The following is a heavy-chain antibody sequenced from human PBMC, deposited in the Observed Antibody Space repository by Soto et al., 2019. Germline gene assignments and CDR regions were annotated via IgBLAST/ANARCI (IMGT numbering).Heavy chain of an antibody. Sequence: SETLSLTCAVYGGSFSGYYWIWIRQPPGKGLEWIGEINHSGSTNYNPSLKSRVTISVDTSKNQFSLKLSSVTAADTAVYYCARGLPAYTGYYYMDVWGKGTTVTVSS. CDR3: ARGLPAYTGYYYMDV. J-gene: IGHJ6*03. D-gene: IGHD2-2*02. V-gene: IGHV4-34*01. CDR2: INHSGST. CDR1: GGSFSGYY.